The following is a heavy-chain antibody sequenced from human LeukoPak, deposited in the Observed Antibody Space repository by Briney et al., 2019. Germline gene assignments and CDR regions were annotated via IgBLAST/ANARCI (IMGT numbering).Heavy chain of an antibody. Sequence: GGSLRLSCAASGFTFSSYGMHWVRQAPGKGLEWVAFIRYDGSNKYYADSVKGRLTISRDNSKNTLYLQMNSLRAEDTAVYYCAKGKFSGADAFDIWGQGTMVTVSS. D-gene: IGHD2-15*01. J-gene: IGHJ3*02. CDR1: GFTFSSYG. CDR2: IRYDGSNK. CDR3: AKGKFSGADAFDI. V-gene: IGHV3-30*02.